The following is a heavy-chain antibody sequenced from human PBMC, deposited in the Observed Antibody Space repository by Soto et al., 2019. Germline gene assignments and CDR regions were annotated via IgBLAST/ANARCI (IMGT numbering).Heavy chain of an antibody. D-gene: IGHD1-1*01. J-gene: IGHJ4*02. Sequence: TLSLTCTVSGGSISSGGYYWSWMRQHPGKDLEWIGYISYSGSTSYNPYLKSRVTISVDTYRTQFSLKLTSVTAADTAVYYCAHDRYLGQGTLVTVSS. V-gene: IGHV4-31*03. CDR2: ISYSGST. CDR3: AHDRY. CDR1: GGSISSGGYY.